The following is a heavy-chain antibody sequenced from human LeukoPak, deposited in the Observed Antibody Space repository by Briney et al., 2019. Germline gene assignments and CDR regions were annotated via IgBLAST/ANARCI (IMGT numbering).Heavy chain of an antibody. CDR2: IKQDGSAK. D-gene: IGHD3-22*01. J-gene: IGHJ4*02. V-gene: IGHV3-7*01. CDR1: GLNFDAYA. CDR3: ARCPYDSTGYYSVPSHLDY. Sequence: GGSLRISCAASGLNFDAYAMSWVRQAPGKGLEWVANIKQDGSAKYYVDSLRGRFSISRDNVKNSLFLQMNSLSAEDTAVYYCARCPYDSTGYYSVPSHLDYWGQGTLVTVSS.